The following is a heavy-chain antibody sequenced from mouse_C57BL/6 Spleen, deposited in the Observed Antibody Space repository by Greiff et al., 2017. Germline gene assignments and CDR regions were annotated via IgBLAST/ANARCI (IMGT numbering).Heavy chain of an antibody. J-gene: IGHJ1*03. CDR2: IHPNSGST. Sequence: QVQLQQPGAELVKPGASVKLSCKASGYTFTSYWMHWVKQRPGQGLEWIGMIHPNSGSTNYNENFKSKATLTVDKSSSTAYMQLSSLTSADSAFYYSANYYFSSSYWYFGGWGTGTTVTVST. V-gene: IGHV1-64*01. CDR3: ANYYFSSSYWYFGG. CDR1: GYTFTSYW. D-gene: IGHD1-1*01.